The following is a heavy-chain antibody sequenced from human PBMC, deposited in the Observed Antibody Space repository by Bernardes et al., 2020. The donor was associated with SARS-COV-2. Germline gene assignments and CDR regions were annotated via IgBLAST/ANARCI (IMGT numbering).Heavy chain of an antibody. Sequence: GGSLRLSCAASGFTVRSNYMSWVRQAPGTGLEWVSVIYSGGSTYYADSVKGRFTISRDNSKNTLYLQMNSLRAEDTAVYYCARSVIVVVTTNWYFDLWGRGTLVTVSS. V-gene: IGHV3-53*01. CDR2: IYSGGST. D-gene: IGHD3-22*01. CDR3: ARSVIVVVTTNWYFDL. J-gene: IGHJ2*01. CDR1: GFTVRSNY.